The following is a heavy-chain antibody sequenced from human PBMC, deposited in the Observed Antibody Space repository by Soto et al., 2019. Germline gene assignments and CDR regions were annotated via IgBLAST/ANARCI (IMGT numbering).Heavy chain of an antibody. CDR1: GFSLSTSGVG. D-gene: IGHD3-10*01. J-gene: IGHJ4*02. CDR2: IYWDDDK. V-gene: IGHV2-5*02. CDR3: AHKGGRLWFGELSFDY. Sequence: QITLKESGPPLVKPTQTLTLTCTFSGFSLSTSGVGVGWIRQPPGKALEWLALIYWDDDKRYSPSLKSRLTITKDTSKNQVVLTMTNMDPVDTATYYGAHKGGRLWFGELSFDYWGQGTLVTVSS.